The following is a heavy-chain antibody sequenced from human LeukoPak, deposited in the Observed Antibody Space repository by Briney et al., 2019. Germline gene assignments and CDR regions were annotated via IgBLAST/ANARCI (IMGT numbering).Heavy chain of an antibody. CDR1: GFTFSSYN. Sequence: GGSLRLSCAASGFTFSSYNINWVRQAPGKGLEWVSSISSSSSYIYYADSVKGRFTISRDNTKNTLYLQMNSLRGDDTAVYYCAKSYSYYHMDDWGKGTSVTVSS. CDR2: ISSSSSYI. J-gene: IGHJ6*03. V-gene: IGHV3-21*04. CDR3: AKSYSYYHMDD.